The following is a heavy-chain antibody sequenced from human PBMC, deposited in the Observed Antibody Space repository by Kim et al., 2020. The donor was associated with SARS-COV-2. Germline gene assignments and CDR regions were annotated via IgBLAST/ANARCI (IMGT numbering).Heavy chain of an antibody. J-gene: IGHJ4*02. CDR3: AKDPVDWGSGFFDC. Sequence: GGSLRLSCAASGFTFSNYAMTWVRQTPGRGLEWVSTITGSGGTTYYADSVKGRFTISRDNSKNTVYLQVSGLRAADTAVYYCAKDPVDWGSGFFDCWGQGTLVTVSS. CDR1: GFTFSNYA. D-gene: IGHD3-9*01. V-gene: IGHV3-23*01. CDR2: ITGSGGTT.